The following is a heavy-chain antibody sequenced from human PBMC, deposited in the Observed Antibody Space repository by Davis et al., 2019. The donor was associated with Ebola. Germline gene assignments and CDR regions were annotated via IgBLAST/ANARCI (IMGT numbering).Heavy chain of an antibody. D-gene: IGHD2-21*02. Sequence: KVSCKGSGYSFTSYWIGWVRQMPGKGLEWMGIIYPGDSDTSYSPSFQGQVTISADKSISTAYLQWSSLKASDTAMYYCARRVVTAIWYFDLWGRGTLVTVSS. CDR3: ARRVVTAIWYFDL. J-gene: IGHJ2*01. CDR2: IYPGDSDT. CDR1: GYSFTSYW. V-gene: IGHV5-51*01.